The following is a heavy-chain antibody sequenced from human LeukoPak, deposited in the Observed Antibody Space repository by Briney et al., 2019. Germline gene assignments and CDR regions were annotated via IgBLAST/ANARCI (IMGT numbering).Heavy chain of an antibody. V-gene: IGHV3-30*03. Sequence: GTSLRLSCAASGFTFRSYGMHWVRQAPGKGLEWVAVISFDGRNKYYADSMKGRFTISRDNAKNSLYLQMNSLRAEDTAVYYCARLSGSYGGALDYWGQGTLVTVSS. CDR2: ISFDGRNK. D-gene: IGHD1-26*01. CDR3: ARLSGSYGGALDY. J-gene: IGHJ4*02. CDR1: GFTFRSYG.